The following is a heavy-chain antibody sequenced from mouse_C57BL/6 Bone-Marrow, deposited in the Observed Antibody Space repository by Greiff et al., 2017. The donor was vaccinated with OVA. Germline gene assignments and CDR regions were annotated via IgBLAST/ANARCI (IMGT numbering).Heavy chain of an antibody. CDR2: IDPANGNT. CDR3: ARLFITTVVATIYYAMDY. D-gene: IGHD1-1*01. J-gene: IGHJ4*01. V-gene: IGHV14-3*01. CDR1: GFNIKNTY. Sequence: EVQRVESVAELVRPGASVKLSCTASGFNIKNTYMHWVKQRPEQGLEWIGRIDPANGNTKYAPKFQGKATITADTSSNTAYLQLSSLTSEDTAIYYCARLFITTVVATIYYAMDYWGQGTSVTVSS.